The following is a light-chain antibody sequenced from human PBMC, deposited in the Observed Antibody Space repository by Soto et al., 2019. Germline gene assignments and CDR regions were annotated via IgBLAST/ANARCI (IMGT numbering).Light chain of an antibody. CDR1: SSDVGSYNL. CDR2: EGS. CDR3: CSYASSTTI. J-gene: IGLJ2*01. V-gene: IGLV2-23*03. Sequence: QSALTQPASVSGSPGQSITISCTGTSSDVGSYNLVSWYRQHPGKAPKLMIYEGSKRPSGVSNRFSGSKSGNTASLTISGLQAEDEADYYCCSYASSTTIFGGGTKLTVL.